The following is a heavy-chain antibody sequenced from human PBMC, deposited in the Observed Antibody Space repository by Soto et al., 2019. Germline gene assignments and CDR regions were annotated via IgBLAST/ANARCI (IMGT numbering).Heavy chain of an antibody. V-gene: IGHV3-7*05. CDR2: IRRDGGEE. CDR1: GFTFSYYW. D-gene: IGHD3-22*01. Sequence: DVQLMESGGCLVQPGGSLRLSCAASGFTFSYYWMTWVRQAPGKGLEWVANIRRDGGEEHYVASVKGRFSVSRDNAKESLYLQMNSLRIEDTAVYYWGRDATYRDSSFYYDVFYILGQGTMVTVSS. J-gene: IGHJ3*02. CDR3: GRDATYRDSSFYYDVFYI.